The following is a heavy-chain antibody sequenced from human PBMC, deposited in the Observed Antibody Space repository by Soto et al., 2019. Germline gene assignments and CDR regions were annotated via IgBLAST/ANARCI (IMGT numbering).Heavy chain of an antibody. CDR3: ARYYIAVAGYYFDY. CDR1: GGSITSYY. V-gene: IGHV4-59*08. D-gene: IGHD6-19*01. J-gene: IGHJ4*02. Sequence: PLEALSLTCAVSGGSITSYYWSWIRQPPGKGLEWIGHIYYSGSTNYNPSLKSRVTISVDTSKNQFSLKLSSVTAADTAVYYCARYYIAVAGYYFDYWGQGTLVTVSS. CDR2: IYYSGST.